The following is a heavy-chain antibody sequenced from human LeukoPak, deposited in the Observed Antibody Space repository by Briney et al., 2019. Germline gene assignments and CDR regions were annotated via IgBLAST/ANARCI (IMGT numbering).Heavy chain of an antibody. Sequence: GGSLRLSCAASGFTVSSNYMSWVRQAPGKGPEWVSVIYSGGSTYYADSVKGRFTISRDNAKNSVYLQMTSLRAEDTALYYCAKDATAVPGTVYMDVWGKGTTVTISS. CDR3: AKDATAVPGTVYMDV. CDR2: IYSGGST. D-gene: IGHD6-13*01. CDR1: GFTVSSNY. J-gene: IGHJ6*03. V-gene: IGHV3-53*01.